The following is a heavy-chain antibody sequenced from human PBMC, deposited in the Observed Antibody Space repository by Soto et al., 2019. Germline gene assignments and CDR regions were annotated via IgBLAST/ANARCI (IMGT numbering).Heavy chain of an antibody. CDR2: ISSSGYT. Sequence: QVQLQESGPGLVKPSETLSLTCTVSGGSISTNYWSWIRQPPGKGLEWIGYISSSGYTNYNASLKSRITISIDTSKNQFTLKLTSVTAADTAVYYCASPHGARFDPWGQGTLVTVS. D-gene: IGHD4-17*01. J-gene: IGHJ5*02. CDR1: GGSISTNY. V-gene: IGHV4-4*08. CDR3: ASPHGARFDP.